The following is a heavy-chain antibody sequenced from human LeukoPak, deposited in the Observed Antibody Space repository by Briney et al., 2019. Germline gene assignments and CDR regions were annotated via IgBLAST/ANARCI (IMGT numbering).Heavy chain of an antibody. Sequence: SETLSLTCTVSGYSISSGYYWGWIRQPPGKGLEWIGSIYHSGSTYYNPSLKSRVTISVDTSKNQFSLKLSSVTAADTAVYYCARDLRYGHGYFDYWGQGTLVTVSS. D-gene: IGHD5-18*01. CDR1: GYSISSGYY. CDR3: ARDLRYGHGYFDY. CDR2: IYHSGST. J-gene: IGHJ4*02. V-gene: IGHV4-38-2*02.